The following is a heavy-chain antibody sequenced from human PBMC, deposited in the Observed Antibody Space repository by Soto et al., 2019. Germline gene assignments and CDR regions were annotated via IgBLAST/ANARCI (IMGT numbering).Heavy chain of an antibody. J-gene: IGHJ4*02. CDR2: VYYTGST. V-gene: IGHV4-59*01. D-gene: IGHD6-19*01. CDR1: GGSISGSY. CDR3: ARSVAVPGAHIDY. Sequence: SETLSLTCSVSGGSISGSYCSWIRQSPGKGLEWLGYVYYTGSTNYSPSLRSRVSISVDTSKNEFSLRLSSVTAADTAVYFCARSVAVPGAHIDYWGQGTQVNVSS.